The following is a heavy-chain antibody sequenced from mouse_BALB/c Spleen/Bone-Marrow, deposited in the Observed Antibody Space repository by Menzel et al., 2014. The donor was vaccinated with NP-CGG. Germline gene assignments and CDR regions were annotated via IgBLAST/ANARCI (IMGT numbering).Heavy chain of an antibody. D-gene: IGHD1-2*01. CDR1: GYAFTNYL. CDR2: INPGSSGT. J-gene: IGHJ4*01. Sequence: VQLQQSGAELVRPGTSVKVSCMASGYAFTNYLIEWVKQRPGQGLEWIGVINPGSSGTDYNEKFKGKATLTADKSSSTAYMRLSSLTSDDSAVYFCARSISAATAMDYWGQGTSVTVSS. V-gene: IGHV1-54*01. CDR3: ARSISAATAMDY.